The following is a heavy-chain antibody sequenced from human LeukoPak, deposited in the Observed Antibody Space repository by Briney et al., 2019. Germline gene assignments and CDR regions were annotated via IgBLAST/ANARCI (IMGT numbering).Heavy chain of an antibody. J-gene: IGHJ5*02. CDR1: GGSINSGDYY. Sequence: SETLSLTCTVSGGSINSGDYYWSWIRQPPGKGLEWIGYIHHSGSTYYNPSLKSRVSISVDRSKNQFSLKLSSVTAADTAVYYCARQTAKILTGYLYPTWFDPWGQGTLVTVSS. CDR3: ARQTAKILTGYLYPTWFDP. V-gene: IGHV4-30-2*01. CDR2: IHHSGST. D-gene: IGHD3-9*01.